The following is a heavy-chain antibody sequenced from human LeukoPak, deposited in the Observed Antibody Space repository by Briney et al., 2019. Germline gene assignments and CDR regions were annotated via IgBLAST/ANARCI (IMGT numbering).Heavy chain of an antibody. CDR3: ARDDPQGSGNLDP. CDR2: IYYSGST. V-gene: IGHV4-31*03. J-gene: IGHJ5*02. Sequence: SETLSLTCTVSGGSISSGGYYWSWIRQHPGEGLEWIGYIYYSGSTYYNPSLKSRVTISVDTSKNQFSLKLSSVTAADTAVYYCARDDPQGSGNLDPWGQGTLVTVSS. CDR1: GGSISSGGYY. D-gene: IGHD3-10*01.